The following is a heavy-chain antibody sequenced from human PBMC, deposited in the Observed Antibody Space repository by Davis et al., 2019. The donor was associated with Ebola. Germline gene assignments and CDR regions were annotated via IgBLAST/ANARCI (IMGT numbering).Heavy chain of an antibody. V-gene: IGHV1-18*01. Sequence: AASAMVFCYASAYITSTYAISWVRQAPGQGLEWMGWISAYNGNTNYAQKVQGRVTMTTDTSTGTAYLDLRSLRSDDTAVYFCARTSIVGTTTTASDIWGQGTLVTVSS. D-gene: IGHD1-26*01. CDR2: ISAYNGNT. J-gene: IGHJ3*02. CDR3: ARTSIVGTTTTASDI. CDR1: AYITSTYA.